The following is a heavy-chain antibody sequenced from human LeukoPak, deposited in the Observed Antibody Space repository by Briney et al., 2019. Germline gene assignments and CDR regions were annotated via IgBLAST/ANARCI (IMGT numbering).Heavy chain of an antibody. CDR1: GGSLSAYY. Sequence: SETLSLTCTVSGGSLSAYYWNWIRQTPGKGLEWIGYVYHSGRTYYNPSLKGRLTMSVDTSMNQFSLRLSSVTAADTAVYYCAGGIAAAGVDYWGQGTLVTVSS. V-gene: IGHV4-59*01. CDR2: VYHSGRT. J-gene: IGHJ4*02. CDR3: AGGIAAAGVDY. D-gene: IGHD6-13*01.